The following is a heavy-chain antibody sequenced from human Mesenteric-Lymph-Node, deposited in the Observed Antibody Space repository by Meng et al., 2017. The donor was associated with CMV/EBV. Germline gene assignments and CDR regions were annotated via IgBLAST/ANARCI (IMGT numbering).Heavy chain of an antibody. D-gene: IGHD1-14*01. V-gene: IGHV4-38-2*02. CDR2: IYHSGSA. J-gene: IGHJ4*02. CDR3: AREGVPEF. CDR1: GYSISSGFY. Sequence: SETLSLTCSVSGYSISSGFYWVWSRQPPGKGREWIGSIYHSGSAYYNPSLKSRVTISVDTSKNQYFLNLTSVTAADTAVYYCAREGVPEFWGQGTLVTVSS.